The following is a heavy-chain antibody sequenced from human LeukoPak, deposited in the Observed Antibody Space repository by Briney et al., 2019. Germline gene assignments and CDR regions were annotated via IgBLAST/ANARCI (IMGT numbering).Heavy chain of an antibody. V-gene: IGHV4-38-2*01. J-gene: IGHJ6*03. CDR3: ARRRYYDYVWGSLATGYYYMDV. CDR2: IYHSGST. D-gene: IGHD3-16*01. Sequence: SETLSLTCAVSGYSISSGYYWGWIRQPPGKGLEWIGSIYHSGSTYYNPSLKSRVTISVDTSKNQFSLKLSSVTAADTAVYYCARRRYYDYVWGSLATGYYYMDVWGKGTTVTVPS. CDR1: GYSISSGYY.